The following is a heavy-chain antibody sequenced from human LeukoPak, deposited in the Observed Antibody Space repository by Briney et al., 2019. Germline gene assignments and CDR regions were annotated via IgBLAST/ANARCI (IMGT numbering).Heavy chain of an antibody. CDR3: ARDVPRGTGYMDV. D-gene: IGHD3-10*01. J-gene: IGHJ6*03. CDR2: IYYTGRT. CDR1: GGSITTSNYY. V-gene: IGHV4-39*07. Sequence: SETLSLTCTVSGGSITTSNYYWDWIRQPPGKGLEWIGTIYYTGRTYSNPSLKSRVTISGDTSKTQFSLRLKYVTAADTAVYYCARDVPRGTGYMDVWGKGTTVTVSS.